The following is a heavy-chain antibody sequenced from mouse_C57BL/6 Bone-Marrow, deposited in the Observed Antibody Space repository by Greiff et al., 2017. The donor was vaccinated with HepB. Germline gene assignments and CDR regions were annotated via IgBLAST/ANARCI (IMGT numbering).Heavy chain of an antibody. V-gene: IGHV1-74*01. Sequence: QVQLQQPGAELVKPGASVKVSCKASGYTFTSYWMHWVKQRPGQGLEWIGRIRPSDSDTNYNQKFKGKATLTVDKSSSTAYMQLSSLTSEDSAVYYCAIGRGYYGNYGAYWGQGTLVTVSA. D-gene: IGHD2-1*01. CDR2: IRPSDSDT. CDR3: AIGRGYYGNYGAY. CDR1: GYTFTSYW. J-gene: IGHJ3*01.